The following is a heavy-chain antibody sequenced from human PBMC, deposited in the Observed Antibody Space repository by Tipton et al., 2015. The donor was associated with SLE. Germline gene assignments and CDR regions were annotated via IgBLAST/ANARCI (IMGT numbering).Heavy chain of an antibody. D-gene: IGHD1-20*01. Sequence: LSLTCAVYGGSFSGYYWSWIRQPPGKGLEWIGEINHSGSTNYNPSLKSRVTISVDTSKNQFSLKLSSVTAADTAVYYCARSNWNLDYWGQGTLVTVSS. CDR3: ARSNWNLDY. V-gene: IGHV4-34*01. CDR2: INHSGST. CDR1: GGSFSGYY. J-gene: IGHJ4*02.